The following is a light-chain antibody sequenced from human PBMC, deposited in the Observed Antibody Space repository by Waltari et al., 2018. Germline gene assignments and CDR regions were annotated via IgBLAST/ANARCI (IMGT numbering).Light chain of an antibody. CDR3: MQATPLSLP. Sequence: EVVMTQSPLSLPVSLGQPASISCRSNQSPVHTDGHTYLNWFQQRPGQSPRRLIYKVSIHGSEVSDSHRGSVSLPAFTLKMIMVEAQDFSMYYCMQATPLSLPVGQG. V-gene: IGKV2-30*02. J-gene: IGKJ1*01. CDR2: KVS. CDR1: QSPVHTDGHTY.